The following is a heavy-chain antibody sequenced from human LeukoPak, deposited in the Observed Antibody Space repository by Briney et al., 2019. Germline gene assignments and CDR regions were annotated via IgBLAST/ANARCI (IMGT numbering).Heavy chain of an antibody. J-gene: IGHJ6*02. CDR3: ARGRIVVPVYDYGMDV. CDR1: GGTFSSYA. D-gene: IGHD1-26*01. Sequence: ASVKVSCKASGGTFSSYAISWVRQAPGQGLEWMGGIIPIFGTANYAQKFQGRVSITADESTSTAYMELSSLRSEDTAVYYCARGRIVVPVYDYGMDVWGQGTTVTVSS. CDR2: IIPIFGTA. V-gene: IGHV1-69*13.